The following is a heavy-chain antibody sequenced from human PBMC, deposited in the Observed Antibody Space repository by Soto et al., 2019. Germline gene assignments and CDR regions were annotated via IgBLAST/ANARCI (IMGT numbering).Heavy chain of an antibody. J-gene: IGHJ4*02. D-gene: IGHD1-7*01. CDR3: ARGNWDSHFDY. Sequence: GGSLRLSCAASGFTVSSSYMSWVRQAPGKGLEWVSVIYSGGYTYYADSVKGRFTISRDNSKNTVYLQMNSLRAEVTAVYYCARGNWDSHFDYWGQGSLVTVSS. V-gene: IGHV3-53*01. CDR2: IYSGGYT. CDR1: GFTVSSSY.